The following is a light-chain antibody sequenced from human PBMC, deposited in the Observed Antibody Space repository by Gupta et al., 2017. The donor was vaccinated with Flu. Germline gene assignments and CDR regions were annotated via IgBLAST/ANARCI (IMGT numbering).Light chain of an antibody. CDR1: SGHGGGD. V-gene: IGLV4-69*01. Sequence: VKLTCTRSSGHGGGDIEWHQQQPDTGHASLMKVNRESSRSKGVGIRYRFSGSSSGADRNLSSSRLESEDEDDYYCEAWDANMRGFGGGTKLTVL. CDR2: VNRESSR. J-gene: IGLJ3*02. CDR3: EAWDANMRG.